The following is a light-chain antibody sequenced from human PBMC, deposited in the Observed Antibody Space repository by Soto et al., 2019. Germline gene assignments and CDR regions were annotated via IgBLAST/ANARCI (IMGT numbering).Light chain of an antibody. Sequence: IVLTQSPATLSLSPGKRATLSCRASQNVRGYLAWYQQKPGQAPRLLIYGASSRATGIPDRFSGSGSGTDFTLTVSRLEPEDFAVYYCQQRSNWPPITFGQGTRLEIK. V-gene: IGKV3-11*01. CDR1: QNVRGY. CDR2: GAS. J-gene: IGKJ5*01. CDR3: QQRSNWPPIT.